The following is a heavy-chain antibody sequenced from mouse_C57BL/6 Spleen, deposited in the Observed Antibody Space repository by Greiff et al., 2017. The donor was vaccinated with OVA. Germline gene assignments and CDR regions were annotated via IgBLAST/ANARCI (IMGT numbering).Heavy chain of an antibody. J-gene: IGHJ2*01. Sequence: VKVVESGPELVKPGASVKISCKASGYAFSSSWMNWVKQRPGKGLEWIGRIYPGDGDTNYTGKFKGKATLTAEKSSSTAYMQLSSLTAEDSAVYCCARWGYGNYFDYWGQGTTLTVSS. CDR2: IYPGDGDT. CDR1: GYAFSSSW. D-gene: IGHD2-10*02. V-gene: IGHV1-82*01. CDR3: ARWGYGNYFDY.